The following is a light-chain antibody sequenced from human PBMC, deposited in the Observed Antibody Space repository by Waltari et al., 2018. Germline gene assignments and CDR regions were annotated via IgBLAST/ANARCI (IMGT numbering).Light chain of an antibody. Sequence: QSALTQPASVSGSPGQSITISCTGTSSSVGGYNDVSCYQQHPGKAPKLMIYDVSSRPSGVSNRFFGSKSGNTASLTISGLQAEDEAVYFCSSYSTSITPYVFGTGTKVTVL. V-gene: IGLV2-14*03. CDR3: SSYSTSITPYV. J-gene: IGLJ1*01. CDR2: DVS. CDR1: SSSVGGYND.